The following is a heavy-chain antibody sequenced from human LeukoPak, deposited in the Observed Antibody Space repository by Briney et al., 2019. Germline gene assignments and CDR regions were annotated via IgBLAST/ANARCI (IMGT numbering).Heavy chain of an antibody. CDR3: ARVPYYYYYMDV. V-gene: IGHV4-61*02. J-gene: IGHJ6*03. CDR2: IYTSGST. Sequence: PSETLSLTCTVSGGSISSGSYYWSWIRQPAGKGLEWIERIYTSGSTNYNPSLKSRVTISVDTSKNQFSLKLSSVTAADTAVYYCARVPYYYYYMDVWGKGTTVTVSS. CDR1: GGSISSGSYY.